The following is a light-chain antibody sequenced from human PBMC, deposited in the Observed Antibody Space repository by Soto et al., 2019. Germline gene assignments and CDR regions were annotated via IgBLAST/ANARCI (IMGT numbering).Light chain of an antibody. V-gene: IGKV1-9*01. CDR1: QDITNY. CDR2: GAS. CDR3: QQVNSYPQT. Sequence: DSRLTLSPAFLSASVGDRVTITCRASQDITNYLAWYLQKPGKAPKLLISGASTLQSGVPSRFSGSGSGTEFTLTVSSLQPEDFATYYCQQVNSYPQTFCQGTLLEIK. J-gene: IGKJ5*01.